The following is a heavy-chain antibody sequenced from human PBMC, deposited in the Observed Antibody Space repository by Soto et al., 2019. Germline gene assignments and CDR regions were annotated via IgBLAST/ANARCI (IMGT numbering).Heavy chain of an antibody. CDR3: ARSRPYCSSTSCHGDWFDP. Sequence: SETLSLTCTVSGGSISSGGYYWSWIRQHPGKGLEWIGYIYYSGSTYYNPSLESRVTISVDTSKNQFSLRLSSVTAADTAVYYGARSRPYCSSTSCHGDWFDPWGQGTLVTVSS. CDR2: IYYSGST. J-gene: IGHJ5*02. V-gene: IGHV4-31*03. D-gene: IGHD2-2*01. CDR1: GGSISSGGYY.